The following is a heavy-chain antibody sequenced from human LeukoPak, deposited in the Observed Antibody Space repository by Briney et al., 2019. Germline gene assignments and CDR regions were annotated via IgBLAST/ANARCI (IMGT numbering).Heavy chain of an antibody. CDR3: ATYPGIAAATKDY. CDR2: IKQDGSEK. CDR1: GFTFSSYW. D-gene: IGHD6-13*01. J-gene: IGHJ4*02. Sequence: GGSLRLSCAASGFTFSSYWMSWVRQAPGKGLGWVANIKQDGSEKYYVDSVKGRFTISRDNAKNSLYLQMNSLRAEDTAVYYCATYPGIAAATKDYWGQGTLVTVSS. V-gene: IGHV3-7*01.